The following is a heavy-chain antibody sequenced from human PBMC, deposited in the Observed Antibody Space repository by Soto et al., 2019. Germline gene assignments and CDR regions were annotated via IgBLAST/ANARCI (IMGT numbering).Heavy chain of an antibody. V-gene: IGHV4-31*03. D-gene: IGHD3-10*01. CDR3: ARTNTMVRGVLDWFDP. CDR2: ISYSGST. J-gene: IGHJ5*02. CDR1: GGPISSGYY. Sequence: QVQLQESGPGLVKPSQTLSLTCTVSGGPISSGYYWSWIRQHPGKGLEWIGYISYSGSTYYNPSRKRRVTMSVDTSKNQFSLKLSSVTAADTAVYYCARTNTMVRGVLDWFDPWGQGTLVTVSS.